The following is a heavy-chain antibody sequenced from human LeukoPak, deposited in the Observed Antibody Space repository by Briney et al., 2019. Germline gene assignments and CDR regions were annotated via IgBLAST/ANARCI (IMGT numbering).Heavy chain of an antibody. CDR1: GFTFSGYW. D-gene: IGHD3-22*01. V-gene: IGHV3-74*01. Sequence: QPGGSLRLSCAASGFTFSGYWMHWVRQAPRKGLVWVSRINSDGSTTSYADSVKGRFTISRDNAKNSLYLQMNSLRAEDTAVYYCARAVDPHYYDSSGFDYWGQGTLVTVSS. J-gene: IGHJ4*02. CDR2: INSDGSTT. CDR3: ARAVDPHYYDSSGFDY.